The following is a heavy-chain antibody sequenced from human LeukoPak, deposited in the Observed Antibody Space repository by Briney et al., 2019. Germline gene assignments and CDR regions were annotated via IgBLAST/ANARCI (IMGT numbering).Heavy chain of an antibody. Sequence: KPSETLSLTCTVSGGSISSSSYYWGWIRQPPGKGLEWIGSIYYSGSTYYNPSLKSRVTISVDTSKNQFSLKLSSVTAADTAVYYCARHYADYDFWSGYPPYYFDYWGQGTLVTVSS. CDR1: GGSISSSSYY. CDR3: ARHYADYDFWSGYPPYYFDY. V-gene: IGHV4-39*01. D-gene: IGHD3-3*01. J-gene: IGHJ4*02. CDR2: IYYSGST.